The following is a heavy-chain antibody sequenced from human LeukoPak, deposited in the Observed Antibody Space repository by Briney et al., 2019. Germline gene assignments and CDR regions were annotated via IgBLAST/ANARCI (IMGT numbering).Heavy chain of an antibody. J-gene: IGHJ4*02. Sequence: PGGSLRLSCVASGFAFSSYAMSWVRQAPGTGLEWVSAISGSGGATYYADSVKGRFTISRDNAKNTLYLQMDSLRAEDTAVYYCARRSDLLTVFAGNPSFAYWGQGILVTVSS. CDR3: ARRSDLLTVFAGNPSFAY. CDR2: ISGSGGAT. V-gene: IGHV3-23*01. D-gene: IGHD3-9*01. CDR1: GFAFSSYA.